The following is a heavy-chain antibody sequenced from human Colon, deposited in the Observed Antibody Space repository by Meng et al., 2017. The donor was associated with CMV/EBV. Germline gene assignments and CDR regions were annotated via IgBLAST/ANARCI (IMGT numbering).Heavy chain of an antibody. V-gene: IGHV3-72*01. D-gene: IGHD3-10*01. J-gene: IGHJ6*02. CDR3: ARDPAPTGYYGPDV. Sequence: GGSLRLSCATSGFTFSDHYMDWVRQAPGGGLEWVGRSRNRANIYSTEYAPSVRGRFTISRDASKKLLLLHMTGLKTEDTAVYYCARDPAPTGYYGPDVWGQGTTVTVSS. CDR2: SRNRANIYST. CDR1: GFTFSDHY.